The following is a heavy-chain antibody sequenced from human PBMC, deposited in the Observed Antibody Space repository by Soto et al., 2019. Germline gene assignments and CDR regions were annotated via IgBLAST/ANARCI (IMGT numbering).Heavy chain of an antibody. J-gene: IGHJ4*02. V-gene: IGHV4-39*07. D-gene: IGHD5-18*01. Sequence: SETLSLTCTVSGGSISSCGYYWIWIRQHPGKGLDWILEINHIGSTNYNPSLKSRVTISVDTSKNQFSLKLSSVTAADTAVYYCARGSYGYNSFDYWGQGTLVTVSS. CDR3: ARGSYGYNSFDY. CDR2: INHIGST. CDR1: GGSISSCGYY.